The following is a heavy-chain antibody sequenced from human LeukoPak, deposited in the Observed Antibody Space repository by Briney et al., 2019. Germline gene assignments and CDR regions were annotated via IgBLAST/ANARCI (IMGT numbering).Heavy chain of an antibody. J-gene: IGHJ4*02. Sequence: PGGSLRLSCAASGFIFSTYGMHWVRQAPGKGLVWVSRSKNDGRSTSYADSVKGRFTISRDNVKNSLYLQMNSLRAEDTGVYYCARDGYEFWSGYYHGAYFDYWGQGTLVTVSS. CDR2: SKNDGRST. CDR1: GFIFSTYG. V-gene: IGHV3-74*01. CDR3: ARDGYEFWSGYYHGAYFDY. D-gene: IGHD3-3*01.